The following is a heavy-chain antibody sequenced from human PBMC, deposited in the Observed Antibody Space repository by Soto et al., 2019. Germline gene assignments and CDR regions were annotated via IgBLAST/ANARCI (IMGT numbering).Heavy chain of an antibody. Sequence: KPSETLSLTCTVSGGSISSYYWSWIRQPPGKGLEWIGYIYYSGSTNYNPSLKSRVTISVDTSKNQFSLKLSSVTAADTAVYYCARTLEYSSSYLEIWFDPWGQGTLVTVS. CDR2: IYYSGST. CDR1: GGSISSYY. D-gene: IGHD6-6*01. J-gene: IGHJ5*02. V-gene: IGHV4-59*01. CDR3: ARTLEYSSSYLEIWFDP.